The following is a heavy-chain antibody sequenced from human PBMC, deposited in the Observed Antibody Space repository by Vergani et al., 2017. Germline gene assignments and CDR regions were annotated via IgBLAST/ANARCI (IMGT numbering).Heavy chain of an antibody. CDR3: WRQKPYGSAHVDF. CDR1: GYSVGSGYY. J-gene: IGHJ4*02. V-gene: IGHV4-38-2*01. CDR2: VYRNGNT. D-gene: IGHD3-10*01. Sequence: QVDLQESGPGLVKSSETLSLNCAVSGYSVGSGYYWGWIRQPPGGGLEWIGCVYRNGNTYYTSSPRSRATISRDTSKNQYSLRLTSVTAADTAVYYCWRQKPYGSAHVDFWGRGVLVTVSA.